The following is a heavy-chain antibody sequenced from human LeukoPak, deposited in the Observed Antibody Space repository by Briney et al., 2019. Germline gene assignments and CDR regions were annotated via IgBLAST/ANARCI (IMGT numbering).Heavy chain of an antibody. Sequence: GGSLRLSCAASGFTFSNAWMNWVRQAPGKGLEWVGRIKSKTDGSTTDYAAPVKGRFTISRDDSKNTLYLQMNSLKTEDIAVYYCSTGIFGAFNMWGQGTMVTVSP. CDR3: STGIFGAFNM. V-gene: IGHV3-15*01. D-gene: IGHD3-10*02. CDR1: GFTFSNAW. CDR2: IKSKTDGSTT. J-gene: IGHJ3*02.